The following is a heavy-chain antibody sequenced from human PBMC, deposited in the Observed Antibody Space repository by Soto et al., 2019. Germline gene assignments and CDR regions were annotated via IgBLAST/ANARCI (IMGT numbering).Heavy chain of an antibody. CDR2: ITTSATESNT. V-gene: IGHV3-23*01. J-gene: IGHJ6*03. Sequence: EVQLLESGGRVIQPGGSLTVSCAASGFVFGNSAMSWVRQAPGKGLEWVSAITTSATESNTFHADSVKGRFTISRDDSQNTLYLQMNSLRGEDTAVYYCTRLFATYYYYIDVWGNGTTVTVSS. CDR1: GFVFGNSA. CDR3: TRLFATYYYYIDV.